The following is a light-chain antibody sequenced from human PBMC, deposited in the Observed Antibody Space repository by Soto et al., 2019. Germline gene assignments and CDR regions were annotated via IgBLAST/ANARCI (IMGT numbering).Light chain of an antibody. Sequence: EVVLTQSPATLSLSPGEKAILSCRASQDINTYLGWYQQKPGQPPRLLIYDASNRASGIPARFSGSGSGTDFTLTIDTLESEDFAVYYCQQRHNWRDTFGQGKRLDIK. CDR1: QDINTY. CDR3: QQRHNWRDT. CDR2: DAS. J-gene: IGKJ5*01. V-gene: IGKV3-11*01.